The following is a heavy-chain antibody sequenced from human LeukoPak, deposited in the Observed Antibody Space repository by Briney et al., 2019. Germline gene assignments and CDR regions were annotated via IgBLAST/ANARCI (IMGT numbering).Heavy chain of an antibody. V-gene: IGHV3-7*01. CDR3: ARARDGYNSRYYGMDV. CDR2: MRQDGDGK. CDR1: GFTFSNYC. J-gene: IGHJ6*02. Sequence: QPGGYLRLSCAASGFTFSNYCMSWVRQAPGKGLEWVANMRQDGDGKSYVDSVKGRFTISRDNAKNSLYLQMNRLRAEDTAVYYCARARDGYNSRYYGMDVWGQGTTVTVSS. D-gene: IGHD5-24*01.